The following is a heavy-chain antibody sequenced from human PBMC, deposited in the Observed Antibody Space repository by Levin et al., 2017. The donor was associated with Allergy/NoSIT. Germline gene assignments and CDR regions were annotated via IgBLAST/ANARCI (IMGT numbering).Heavy chain of an antibody. D-gene: IGHD6-13*01. J-gene: IGHJ6*02. CDR1: GFTFSSYG. CDR3: AKDFRAAAGTDYYGMDV. V-gene: IGHV3-30*18. CDR2: ISYDGSNK. Sequence: GGSLRLSCAASGFTFSSYGMHWVRQAPGKGLEWVAVISYDGSNKYYADSVKGRFTISRDNSKNTLYLQMNSLRAEDTAVYYCAKDFRAAAGTDYYGMDVWGQGTTVTVSS.